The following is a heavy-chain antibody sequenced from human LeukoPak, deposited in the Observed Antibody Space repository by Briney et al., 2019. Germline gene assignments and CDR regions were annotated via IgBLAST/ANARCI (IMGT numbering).Heavy chain of an antibody. CDR1: GFTFNNYG. CDR3: AKDSAPMIGVIRTTHRGQIDY. D-gene: IGHD3-22*01. J-gene: IGHJ4*02. CDR2: IRYDGSNK. Sequence: GGSLRLSCAAPGFTFNNYGIDWVRQAPGKGLEWVAFIRYDGSNKYYADSVKGRFTISRDNSKNTLYLQRNRLRVEDTAVYYCAKDSAPMIGVIRTTHRGQIDYWGQGTLVTVSS. V-gene: IGHV3-30*02.